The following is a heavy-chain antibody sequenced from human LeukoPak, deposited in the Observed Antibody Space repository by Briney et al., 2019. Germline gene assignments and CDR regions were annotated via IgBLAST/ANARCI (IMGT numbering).Heavy chain of an antibody. CDR3: AKFGYSSGWYTYYYMDV. J-gene: IGHJ6*03. D-gene: IGHD6-19*01. CDR2: IKSKTDGGTT. Sequence: GGSLRLSCAASGFTFSNAWMSWVRQAPGKGLEWVGRIKSKTDGGTTDYAAPVKGRFTISRDDSKNTLYLQMNSLRAEDTAVYYCAKFGYSSGWYTYYYMDVWGKGTTVTISS. V-gene: IGHV3-15*01. CDR1: GFTFSNAW.